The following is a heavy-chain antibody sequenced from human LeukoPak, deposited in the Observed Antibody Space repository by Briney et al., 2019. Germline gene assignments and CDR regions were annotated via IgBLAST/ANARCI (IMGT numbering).Heavy chain of an antibody. V-gene: IGHV3-23*01. CDR2: ISGSGGST. CDR1: GFTFSSYA. D-gene: IGHD3-3*01. Sequence: GGSLRLSCAASGFTFSSYAMSWVRQAPGKGPEWVSAISGSGGSTYYADSVKGRFTISRDNSKNTLYLQMNSLRAEDTAVYYCAKGQPVRFLEWLLSFDYWGQGTLVTVSS. CDR3: AKGQPVRFLEWLLSFDY. J-gene: IGHJ4*02.